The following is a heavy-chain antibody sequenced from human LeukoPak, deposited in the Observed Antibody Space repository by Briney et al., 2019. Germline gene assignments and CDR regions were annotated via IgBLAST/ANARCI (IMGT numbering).Heavy chain of an antibody. CDR1: GGSISSGSYC. J-gene: IGHJ5*02. CDR3: ARLSWRAEYYYGSGSYFNWFDP. V-gene: IGHV4-61*09. CDR2: IYSSGST. D-gene: IGHD3-10*01. Sequence: SQTLSLTCTVSGGSISSGSYCWSWIRQPAGKGLEWIGHIYSSGSTNYNPSLKSRVTISVDTSKNQFSLKLSSVTAADTAVYYCARLSWRAEYYYGSGSYFNWFDPWGQGTLVTVSS.